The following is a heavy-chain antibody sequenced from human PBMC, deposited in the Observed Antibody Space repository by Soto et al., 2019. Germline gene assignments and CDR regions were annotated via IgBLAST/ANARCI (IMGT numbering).Heavy chain of an antibody. Sequence: PAETLSLTCTISGASIGSDYWSWTRQPPRKVREWIGYIYYSGSTNYNPSLKSRVTISVDTSKNQFSLKLSSVTAADTAVYYCARRLKWLRFRDAFDIWGQGTMVT. J-gene: IGHJ3*02. CDR1: GASIGSDY. D-gene: IGHD5-12*01. CDR2: IYYSGST. CDR3: ARRLKWLRFRDAFDI. V-gene: IGHV4-59*08.